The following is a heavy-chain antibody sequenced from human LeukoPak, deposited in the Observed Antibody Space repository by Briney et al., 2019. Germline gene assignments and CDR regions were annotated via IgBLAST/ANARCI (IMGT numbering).Heavy chain of an antibody. D-gene: IGHD2-21*02. J-gene: IGHJ5*01. CDR3: VKDCSRDWNGHWFDS. CDR1: GFTFNNYV. V-gene: IGHV3-64D*09. Sequence: QAGGSLRLSCSASGFTFNNYVMHWVRQAPGKGLEYVSATSANGDATYYTDSVEGRFTISRDNSKNTLSLQMSSLRVEDTAIYFCVKDCSRDWNGHWFDSWGQGTLVTVSS. CDR2: TSANGDAT.